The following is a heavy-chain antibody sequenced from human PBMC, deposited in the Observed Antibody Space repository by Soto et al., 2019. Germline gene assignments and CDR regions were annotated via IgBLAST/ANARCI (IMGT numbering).Heavy chain of an antibody. D-gene: IGHD6-6*01. J-gene: IGHJ4*02. Sequence: QITLKESGPTLVKPTQTLTLTCTFSGFSLSTSGVGVGWIRQPPGKALGWLALIYWDDDKRYSPSLNSRLTTTKDTSKNQVVLTMTNMDPVDTATYYCAHSRPPRLLDYWGQGTLVTVSS. CDR2: IYWDDDK. V-gene: IGHV2-5*02. CDR1: GFSLSTSGVG. CDR3: AHSRPPRLLDY.